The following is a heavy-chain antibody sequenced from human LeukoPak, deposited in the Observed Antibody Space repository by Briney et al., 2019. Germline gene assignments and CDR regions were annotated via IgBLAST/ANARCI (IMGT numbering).Heavy chain of an antibody. CDR2: IIPLFRAS. V-gene: IGHV1-69*13. D-gene: IGHD3-3*01. J-gene: IGHJ4*02. CDR1: GGTFSSYA. CDR3: ARSGASVLRFLEWLPGSEDY. Sequence: SVKVSCKASGGTFSSYAVSWVRLAPGQGLEWMGGIIPLFRASIYAQKFQGRVTITADESTSTAYMELSSLRSEDTAVYYRARSGASVLRFLEWLPGSEDYWGQGTLVTVSS.